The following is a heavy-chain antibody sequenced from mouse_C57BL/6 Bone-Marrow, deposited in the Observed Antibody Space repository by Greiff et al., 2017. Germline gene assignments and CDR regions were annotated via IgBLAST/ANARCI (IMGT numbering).Heavy chain of an antibody. CDR1: GFTFSDYG. D-gene: IGHD1-1*01. V-gene: IGHV5-15*01. CDR2: ISNLAYSI. J-gene: IGHJ4*01. Sequence: EVQGVESGGGLVQPGGSLKLSCAASGFTFSDYGMAWVRQAPRKGPEWVAFISNLAYSIYYADTVTGRFTISRENAKNTLYLEMSSLRSEDTAMYYCARRTTVVEDAMDYWGQGTSVTVSS. CDR3: ARRTTVVEDAMDY.